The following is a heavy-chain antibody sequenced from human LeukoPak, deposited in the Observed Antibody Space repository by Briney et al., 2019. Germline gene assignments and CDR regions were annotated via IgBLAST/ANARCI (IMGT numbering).Heavy chain of an antibody. CDR1: GGSISSYY. D-gene: IGHD4-23*01. CDR2: IYYSGST. Sequence: PSETLSLTCTVSGGSISSYYWSWIRQPPGKGLEWIGYIYYSGSTNYNPSLKSRVTISVDTSKNQFSLKLSSVTAADTAVYYCARAYGGDNWFDPWGQGTLVTVSS. V-gene: IGHV4-59*01. J-gene: IGHJ5*02. CDR3: ARAYGGDNWFDP.